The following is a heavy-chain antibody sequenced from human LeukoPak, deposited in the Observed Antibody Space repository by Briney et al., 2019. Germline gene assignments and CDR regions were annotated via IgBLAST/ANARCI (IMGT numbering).Heavy chain of an antibody. CDR1: GGTFSSYA. CDR3: ARSGYSSGWYWFDP. D-gene: IGHD6-19*01. V-gene: IGHV1-69*13. J-gene: IGHJ5*02. Sequence: SVKVSCKASGGTFSSYAISWARQATGQGLEWMGGIIPIFGTANYAQKFQGRVTITADESTSTAYMELSSLRSEDTAVYYCARSGYSSGWYWFDPWGQGTLVTVSS. CDR2: IIPIFGTA.